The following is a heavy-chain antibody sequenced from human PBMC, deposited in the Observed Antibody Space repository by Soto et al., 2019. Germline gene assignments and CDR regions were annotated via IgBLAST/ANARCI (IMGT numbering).Heavy chain of an antibody. CDR1: GGSISSSNW. V-gene: IGHV4-4*02. Sequence: QVQLQESGPGLVKPSGTLSLTCAVSGGSISSSNWWSWVRQPPGKGLEWIGEIYHSGSTNYNPSLTRRVTIAVDKSKNQFSLKLRSVTAADTAVYYCAKVSGSYYSGMDVWGQGTTVTVSS. CDR2: IYHSGST. CDR3: AKVSGSYYSGMDV. J-gene: IGHJ6*02. D-gene: IGHD1-26*01.